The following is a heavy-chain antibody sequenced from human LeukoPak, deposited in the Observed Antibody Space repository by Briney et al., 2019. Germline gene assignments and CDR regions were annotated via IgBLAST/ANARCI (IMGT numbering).Heavy chain of an antibody. J-gene: IGHJ5*02. Sequence: PSETLSLTCTVSGGSISSSSYYWGWIRQPPGKGLEWIGEINHSGSTNYNPSLKSRVTISVDTSKNQFSLKLSSVTAADTAVYYCASTLVVVPAAIRGTRNWFDPWGQGTLVTVSS. CDR1: GGSISSSSYY. CDR2: INHSGST. V-gene: IGHV4-39*07. CDR3: ASTLVVVPAAIRGTRNWFDP. D-gene: IGHD2-2*01.